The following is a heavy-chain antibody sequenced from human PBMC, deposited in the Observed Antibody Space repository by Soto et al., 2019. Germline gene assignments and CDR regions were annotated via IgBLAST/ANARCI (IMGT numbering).Heavy chain of an antibody. CDR1: GYTFTSYG. D-gene: IGHD3-22*01. Sequence: QVQLVQSGAEVKKPGASVKVSCKASGYTFTSYGISWVRQAPGQGLEWMGWISAYNGNTNYAQKLQGRVTMTTDTSTSTADMELRSLRSDDTAVYYCAREGDYYDSSGYSAYSDYYGMDVWGQGTTVTGSS. CDR2: ISAYNGNT. V-gene: IGHV1-18*01. CDR3: AREGDYYDSSGYSAYSDYYGMDV. J-gene: IGHJ6*02.